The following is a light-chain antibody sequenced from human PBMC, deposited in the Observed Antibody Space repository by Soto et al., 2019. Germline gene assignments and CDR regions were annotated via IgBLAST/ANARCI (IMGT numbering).Light chain of an antibody. Sequence: ETVLTQSPGTLSLSPGERATLSCRASQTIRSNYLAWYRQTPGQAPRLLIYGASNRATGIADRFSGSGSGTDFTLIISRLEPEDVALYYCPQYGSSPWTFGQGTKVEIK. J-gene: IGKJ1*01. CDR1: QTIRSNY. V-gene: IGKV3-20*01. CDR2: GAS. CDR3: PQYGSSPWT.